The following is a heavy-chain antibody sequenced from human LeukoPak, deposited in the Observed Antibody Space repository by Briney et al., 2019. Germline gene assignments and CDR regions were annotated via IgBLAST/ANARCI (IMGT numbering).Heavy chain of an antibody. D-gene: IGHD3-22*01. J-gene: IGHJ4*02. CDR2: IYYSGST. V-gene: IGHV4-59*01. CDR1: GASISSYY. CDR3: ARVRGYYDSSGYDY. Sequence: SSETLSLTCTVSGASISSYYWSWIRQPPGKELEWIGYIYYSGSTNYNPALKSRVTISEDTSKNQISLKLSSVTAAATAVDYCARVRGYYDSSGYDYWGQGTLVTVSS.